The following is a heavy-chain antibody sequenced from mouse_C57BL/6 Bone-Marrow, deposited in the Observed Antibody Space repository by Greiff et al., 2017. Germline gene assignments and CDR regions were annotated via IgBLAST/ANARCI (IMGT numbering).Heavy chain of an antibody. Sequence: VKLMESGAELVKPGASVKMSCKASGYTFTTYPIEWMKQNHGKSLEWIGNFHPYNDDTKYNEKFKGKATLTVEKSSSTVYLELSRLTSDDSAVYYCARGGYYPHWYFDVWGTGTTVTVSS. V-gene: IGHV1-47*01. D-gene: IGHD2-3*01. J-gene: IGHJ1*03. CDR2: FHPYNDDT. CDR1: GYTFTTYP. CDR3: ARGGYYPHWYFDV.